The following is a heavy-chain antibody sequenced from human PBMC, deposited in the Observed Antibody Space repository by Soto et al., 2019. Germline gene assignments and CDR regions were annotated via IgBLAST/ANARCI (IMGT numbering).Heavy chain of an antibody. CDR2: IYHTGRS. J-gene: IGHJ6*02. Sequence: QLQLQESGSGLVKPSQTLSLTSGVSGDSIRGSPYSWIWIRHPPGQGLEWIGNIYHTGRSSYNPSLRSRVIMSVGRSKYQFALMVTSVTAADTAVYYCARDRILLPFRGPPHFTGIDVWCQGTRVSVSS. CDR3: ARDRILLPFRGPPHFTGIDV. V-gene: IGHV4-30-2*01. CDR1: GDSIRGSPYS. D-gene: IGHD3-10*01.